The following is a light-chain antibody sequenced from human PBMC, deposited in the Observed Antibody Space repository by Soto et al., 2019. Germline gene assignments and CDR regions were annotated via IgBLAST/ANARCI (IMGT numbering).Light chain of an antibody. Sequence: EVVLTQSPATLSLSPGERATLSCRASQNVRTFLDWYQQKPGQAPRLLIYGASNRATGIPARFSGSGSGTDFTLTISSLEPEDFAVYYCQQHSHWPPLPCGQGTRVEIQ. J-gene: IGKJ1*01. CDR2: GAS. V-gene: IGKV3-11*01. CDR3: QQHSHWPPLP. CDR1: QNVRTF.